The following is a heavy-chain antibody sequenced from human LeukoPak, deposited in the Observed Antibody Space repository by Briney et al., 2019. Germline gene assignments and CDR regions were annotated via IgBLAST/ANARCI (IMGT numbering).Heavy chain of an antibody. Sequence: SETLSLTCTVSGGSISSYHWSWIRQPAGKGLEWIGRIYTSGSTNYNPSLKSRVTMSVDTSKNQFSLKLSSVTAADTAVYYCARDILNYYDSNGYYGERAFDIWGQGTMVTVSS. CDR3: ARDILNYYDSNGYYGERAFDI. J-gene: IGHJ3*02. D-gene: IGHD3-22*01. V-gene: IGHV4-4*07. CDR2: IYTSGST. CDR1: GGSISSYH.